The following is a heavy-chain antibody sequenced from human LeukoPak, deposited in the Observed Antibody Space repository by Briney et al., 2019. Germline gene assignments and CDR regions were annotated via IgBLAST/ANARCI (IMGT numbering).Heavy chain of an antibody. CDR1: GYSFTSYW. V-gene: IGHV1-18*04. D-gene: IGHD3-9*01. J-gene: IGHJ4*02. CDR3: ARGDDILTDYFKGLDY. Sequence: GESLKISCKGSGYSFTSYWIAWVRQAPGQGLEWMGWVSAYNGNTNYGQKLQGRVTMTTDTSTSTAYMELRSLRSDDTAVYYCARGDDILTDYFKGLDYWGQGTLVTVSS. CDR2: VSAYNGNT.